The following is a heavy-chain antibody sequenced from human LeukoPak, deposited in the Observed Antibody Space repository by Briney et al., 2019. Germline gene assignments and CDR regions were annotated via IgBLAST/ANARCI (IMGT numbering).Heavy chain of an antibody. J-gene: IGHJ5*02. Sequence: SETLSLTCTVSGGSISSSSYYWGWIRQPPGKGLEWIGSIYYSGSTYYNPSLKSRVTISVDTSKNQFSLKLSSVTAADTAVYYCARGNLGKQQLVLLFRRKKYNWFDPWGQGTLATVSS. V-gene: IGHV4-39*07. CDR1: GGSISSSSYY. CDR2: IYYSGST. CDR3: ARGNLGKQQLVLLFRRKKYNWFDP. D-gene: IGHD6-13*01.